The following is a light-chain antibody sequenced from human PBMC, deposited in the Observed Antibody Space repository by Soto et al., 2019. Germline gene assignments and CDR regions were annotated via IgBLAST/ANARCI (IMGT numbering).Light chain of an antibody. CDR3: ATWDDDLYTPI. V-gene: IGLV1-44*01. CDR2: NNN. Sequence: QSVLTQPPSASGTPGQRVTVSCSGSSSNIASNTVNWYQQLPGTAPKLLIYNNNQRPSGVPDRFSGSKSGTSASLAITGLRSDDEADYYCATWDDDLYTPIIGGGTKLTVL. CDR1: SSNIASNT. J-gene: IGLJ2*01.